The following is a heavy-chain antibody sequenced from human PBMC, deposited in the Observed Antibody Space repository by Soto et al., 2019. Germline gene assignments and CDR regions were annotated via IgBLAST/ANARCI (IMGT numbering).Heavy chain of an antibody. CDR2: INSDGSST. Sequence: GVSLRLSCAASGFTFSSYWMHWVRQAPGKGLVWVSRINSDGSSTSYADSVKGRFTISRDNAKNTLYLQMNSLRAEDTAVYYCARNRYSGYDYDAFDIWGQGTMVTVSS. CDR1: GFTFSSYW. J-gene: IGHJ3*02. D-gene: IGHD5-12*01. CDR3: ARNRYSGYDYDAFDI. V-gene: IGHV3-74*01.